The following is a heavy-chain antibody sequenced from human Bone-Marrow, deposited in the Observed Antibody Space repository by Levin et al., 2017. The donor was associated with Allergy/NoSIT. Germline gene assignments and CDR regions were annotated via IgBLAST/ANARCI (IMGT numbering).Heavy chain of an antibody. D-gene: IGHD7-27*01. V-gene: IGHV3-7*04. J-gene: IGHJ2*01. CDR1: GFRFSGYW. CDR2: INQDGSAY. Sequence: GGSLRLSCVASGFRFSGYWLTWVRQDPGRGLEWVASINQDGSAYSYVDSVRGRFTVSRVNSANSLFLHLTSLRGADTALYYGAGDRTRMGTRNWWFDVWGHGTLVTVSS. CDR3: AGDRTRMGTRNWWFDV.